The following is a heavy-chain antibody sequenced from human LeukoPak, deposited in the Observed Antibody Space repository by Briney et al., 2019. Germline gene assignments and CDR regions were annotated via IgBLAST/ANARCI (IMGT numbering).Heavy chain of an antibody. CDR1: GDSVSSNSAA. CDR3: ARSFSIVGATWSYFDY. D-gene: IGHD1-26*01. V-gene: IGHV6-1*01. CDR2: TYYRSKWYN. J-gene: IGHJ4*02. Sequence: SQTPSLTCAISGDSVSSNSAAWNWIRQSPSRGLEWLGRTYYRSKWYNDYAVSVKSRITINPDTSKNQFSLQLNSVTPEDTAVYYCARSFSIVGATWSYFDYWGQGTLVTVSS.